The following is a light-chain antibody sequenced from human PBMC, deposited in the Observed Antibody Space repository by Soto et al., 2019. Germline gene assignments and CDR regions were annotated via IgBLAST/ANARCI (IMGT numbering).Light chain of an antibody. CDR1: QTISSW. CDR2: EAS. CDR3: QQFNSYPIT. Sequence: DIQMTQSPSAMSASVGDRVTITCRASQTISSWFAWYQQKPGKAPKLLIYEASNLESGVPSRFSGSGSGTEFTLTIGGLQPDDFATYYCQQFNSYPITFGQGTLLENK. V-gene: IGKV1-5*01. J-gene: IGKJ5*01.